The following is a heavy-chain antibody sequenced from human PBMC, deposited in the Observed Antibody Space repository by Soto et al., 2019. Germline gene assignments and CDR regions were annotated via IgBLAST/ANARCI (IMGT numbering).Heavy chain of an antibody. D-gene: IGHD2-15*01. J-gene: IGHJ4*02. Sequence: SETLSLTCTVSGGSISSGGYYWSWIRQHPGKGLEWIGYIYYSGSTYYNPSLKSRVTISVDTSKNQFSLKLSSVTAADTAVYYCARAQGDIVVVVAATEYYFDYWGQGTLVTVSS. V-gene: IGHV4-31*03. CDR1: GGSISSGGYY. CDR3: ARAQGDIVVVVAATEYYFDY. CDR2: IYYSGST.